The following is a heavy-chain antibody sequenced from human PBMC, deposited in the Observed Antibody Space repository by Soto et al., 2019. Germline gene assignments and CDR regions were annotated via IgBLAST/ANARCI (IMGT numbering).Heavy chain of an antibody. CDR2: INAAGST. J-gene: IGHJ4*01. V-gene: IGHV3-66*01. Sequence: GGSLRLSCAASGFDASVNLMNWVRQAPGKGLEWVPVINAAGSTDYADSVKGRFAISRDISRNTLYLQMNSLRADDTAVYYCARPLTTGWNLLINAYWGQGTLVTVSS. CDR1: GFDASVNL. D-gene: IGHD1-26*01. CDR3: ARPLTTGWNLLINAY.